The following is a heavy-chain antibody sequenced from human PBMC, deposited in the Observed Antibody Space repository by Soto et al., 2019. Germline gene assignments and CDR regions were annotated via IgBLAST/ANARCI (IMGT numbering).Heavy chain of an antibody. CDR1: GGTFSSYT. V-gene: IGHV1-69*08. D-gene: IGHD5-12*01. J-gene: IGHJ4*02. Sequence: QVQLVQSGAELKKPGSSVKVSCKASGGTFSSYTISWVRQAPGQGLEWLGRIIPILGIVNYAQKYQCRVTISADKSTSSAYMELSSLRSEDTAVYYCARDPSAYDLPAYWGQGTLVTVSS. CDR2: IIPILGIV. CDR3: ARDPSAYDLPAY.